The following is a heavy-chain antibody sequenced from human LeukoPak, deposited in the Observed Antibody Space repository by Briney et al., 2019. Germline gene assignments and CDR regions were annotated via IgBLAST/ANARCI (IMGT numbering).Heavy chain of an antibody. CDR1: GYTLTELS. CDR3: ATSDHDSSGYYLRYFDY. V-gene: IGHV1-24*01. J-gene: IGHJ4*02. CDR2: FDPEDGET. Sequence: GGSVKVSCKVSGYTLTELSMHWVRQAPGKGLEWMGGFDPEDGETIYAQKFQGRVTMTEDTSTDTAYMELSSLRSEDAAVYYCATSDHDSSGYYLRYFDYWGQGTLVTVSS. D-gene: IGHD3-22*01.